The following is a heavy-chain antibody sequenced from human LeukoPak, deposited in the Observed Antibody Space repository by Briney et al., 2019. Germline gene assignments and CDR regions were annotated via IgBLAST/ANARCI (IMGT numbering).Heavy chain of an antibody. J-gene: IGHJ4*02. CDR3: ARDIGYSYGYGFDY. CDR2: IKQDGSEK. D-gene: IGHD5-18*01. CDR1: GFTLSSYW. V-gene: IGHV3-7*01. Sequence: GGSLRLSCAASGFTLSSYWMSWVRQAPGEGLEWVANIKQDGSEKYYVDSVKGRFTISRDNAKNSLYLQMNSLRAEDTAVYYCARDIGYSYGYGFDYGGQGTLVTVSS.